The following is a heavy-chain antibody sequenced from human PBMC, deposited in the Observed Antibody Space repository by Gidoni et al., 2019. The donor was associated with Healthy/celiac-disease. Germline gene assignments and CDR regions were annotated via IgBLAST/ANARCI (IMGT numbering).Heavy chain of an antibody. J-gene: IGHJ3*02. D-gene: IGHD2-2*01. CDR1: GGSVSSGSYY. CDR3: ARGYDCSSTSCYRVDDAFDI. CDR2: IYYSGST. V-gene: IGHV4-61*01. Sequence: QVHLQESGPGLVRPSVTLSLTCTVSGGSVSSGSYYWSWIRQPPGKGLEWIGYIYYSGSTNYNPSLKSRVTISVDTSKNQFSLKLSSVTAADTAVYYCARGYDCSSTSCYRVDDAFDIWGQGTMVTVSS.